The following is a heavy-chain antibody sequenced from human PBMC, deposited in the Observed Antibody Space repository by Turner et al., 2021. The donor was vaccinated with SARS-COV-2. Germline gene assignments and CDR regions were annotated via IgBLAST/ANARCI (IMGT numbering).Heavy chain of an antibody. CDR2: FDPEYGET. V-gene: IGHV1-24*01. CDR3: ATCRDGYNWGAFHI. CDR1: GYTLTELS. J-gene: IGHJ3*02. Sequence: QVRLVQSGAEVKKPGASVKVSCKVSGYTLTELSMHWVRQAPGKGLEWMGGFDPEYGETIYAQKFQGRVTMTEDTSADTAYMELSSPRSEDTAVYYCATCRDGYNWGAFHIWGQGTMVTVSS. D-gene: IGHD5-12*01.